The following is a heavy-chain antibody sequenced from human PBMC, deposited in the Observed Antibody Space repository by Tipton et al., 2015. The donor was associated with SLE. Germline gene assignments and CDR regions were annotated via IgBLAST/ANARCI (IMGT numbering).Heavy chain of an antibody. D-gene: IGHD3-10*01. Sequence: QTGAEVKKPGASVKDSCKASGYTFTSYGISRERQAPGQGLERMGWISAYNGNTNYAQKLQGRVTMTTDTSTSTAYMELRSLRSDDTAVYYCARDSRLCFRELLSWGQGTLVTVSS. V-gene: IGHV1-18*01. CDR1: GYTFTSYG. CDR3: ARDSRLCFRELLS. J-gene: IGHJ4*02. CDR2: ISAYNGNT.